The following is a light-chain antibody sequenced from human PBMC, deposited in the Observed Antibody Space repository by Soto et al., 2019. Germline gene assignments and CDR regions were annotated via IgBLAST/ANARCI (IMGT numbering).Light chain of an antibody. V-gene: IGKV3-20*01. CDR2: GAS. CDR1: QTVRTNY. Sequence: EIVLMQSPGTLSLSPGERATLSCRASQTVRTNYLAWFQHKHGQAPRLLIYGASSRATGIPDRFSGSGSGTAFTLTINRLEPEDFAVYFCQQYSDSPLTFGGGTKVEIK. CDR3: QQYSDSPLT. J-gene: IGKJ4*01.